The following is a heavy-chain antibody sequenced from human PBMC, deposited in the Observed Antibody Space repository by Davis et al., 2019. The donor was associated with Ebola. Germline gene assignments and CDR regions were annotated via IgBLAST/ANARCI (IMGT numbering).Heavy chain of an antibody. V-gene: IGHV4-59*01. CDR3: ARTGTQGAFDI. D-gene: IGHD3-10*01. CDR1: GGSISSYY. Sequence: PSETLSLTCTVSGGSISSYYWSWIRQPPGKGLEWIGYIYYSGSTNYNPSLKSRVTISVDTSKNQFSLKLSSVTAADTAVYYCARTGTQGAFDIWGQGTMVTVSS. J-gene: IGHJ3*02. CDR2: IYYSGST.